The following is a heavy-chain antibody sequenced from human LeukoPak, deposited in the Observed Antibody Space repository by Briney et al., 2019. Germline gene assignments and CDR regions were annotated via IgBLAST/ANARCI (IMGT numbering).Heavy chain of an antibody. V-gene: IGHV4-59*12. Sequence: TASETLSLTCTVSGGSISSYYWSWIRQPPGKGLEWIGYIYYSGSTNYNPSLKSRVTISVDTSKNQFSLKLSSVTAADTAVYYCAREYYDGSGYPMFDPWGQGTLVTVSS. CDR1: GGSISSYY. D-gene: IGHD3-22*01. J-gene: IGHJ5*02. CDR3: AREYYDGSGYPMFDP. CDR2: IYYSGST.